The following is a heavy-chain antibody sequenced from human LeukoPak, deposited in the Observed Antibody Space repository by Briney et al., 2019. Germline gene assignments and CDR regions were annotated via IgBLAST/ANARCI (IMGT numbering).Heavy chain of an antibody. V-gene: IGHV3-30*04. D-gene: IGHD3-22*01. Sequence: GGSLRLSCAASGFLFNSYPLHWVRQAPGKGLEWVAVISYDGRSVYYADSVKDRFTLSRDNPRNTMYLQMNSLRAVDTAVYYCARNSYYDSSGYYYWSQGTLVTVSS. CDR3: ARNSYYDSSGYYY. CDR2: ISYDGRSV. J-gene: IGHJ4*02. CDR1: GFLFNSYP.